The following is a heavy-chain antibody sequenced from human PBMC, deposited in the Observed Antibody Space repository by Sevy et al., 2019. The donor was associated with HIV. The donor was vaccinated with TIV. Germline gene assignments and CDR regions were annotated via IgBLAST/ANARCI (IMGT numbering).Heavy chain of an antibody. D-gene: IGHD6-13*01. CDR2: IRYDGSDK. Sequence: GGSLRLSCTASGFTFRNFGMHWVRQVPGKGLEWVTFIRYDGSDKYYAASVKVRFTISRDDSKNTLYLQMDSLRAEDTAIYYCAKDLAGPGRRYFDYWGQGTLVTVSS. V-gene: IGHV3-30*02. J-gene: IGHJ4*02. CDR1: GFTFRNFG. CDR3: AKDLAGPGRRYFDY.